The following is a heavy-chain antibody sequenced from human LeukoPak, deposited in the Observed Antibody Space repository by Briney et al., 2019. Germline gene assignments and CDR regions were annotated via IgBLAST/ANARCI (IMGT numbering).Heavy chain of an antibody. CDR3: ARRRGYYGSGSFLYFDY. CDR2: IYHSGST. J-gene: IGHJ4*02. D-gene: IGHD3-10*01. CDR1: GGSISSYY. V-gene: IGHV4-59*01. Sequence: SETLALTCTVSGGSISSYYWSWIRQPPGKGLEWIGYIYHSGSTNYNPSLKSRVTISVDTSKNQFSLELSSVTAADTAVYYCARRRGYYGSGSFLYFDYWGQGTLVTVSS.